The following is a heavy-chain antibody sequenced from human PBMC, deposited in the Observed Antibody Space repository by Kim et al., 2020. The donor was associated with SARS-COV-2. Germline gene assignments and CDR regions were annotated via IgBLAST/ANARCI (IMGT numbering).Heavy chain of an antibody. Sequence: SETLSLTCTVSGGSITSYYWSWIRQPPGKGLEWIGYFYYSGSTNYNPSLKSRVTISVETSKNQFSLKLSSVTAADTAVYYCARNDYGSGSYYLIPPNYNWFDPWGQGTLVTVSS. V-gene: IGHV4-59*01. D-gene: IGHD3-10*01. J-gene: IGHJ5*02. CDR3: ARNDYGSGSYYLIPPNYNWFDP. CDR1: GGSITSYY. CDR2: FYYSGST.